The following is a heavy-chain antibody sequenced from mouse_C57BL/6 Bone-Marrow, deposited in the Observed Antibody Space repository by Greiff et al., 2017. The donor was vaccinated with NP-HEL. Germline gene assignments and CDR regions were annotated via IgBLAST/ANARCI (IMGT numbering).Heavy chain of an antibody. D-gene: IGHD1-1*01. CDR1: GYTFTSYW. CDR2: INPSNGGT. CDR3: ASRGTYYYASSYYYAMDY. Sequence: QVQLQQPGTELVKPGASVKLSCKASGYTFTSYWMHWVKQRPGQGLEWIGNINPSNGGTNYNEKFKSKATLTVDKSSSTAYMQLSSLTSEDSAVYYCASRGTYYYASSYYYAMDYWGQGTSVTVSS. J-gene: IGHJ4*01. V-gene: IGHV1-53*01.